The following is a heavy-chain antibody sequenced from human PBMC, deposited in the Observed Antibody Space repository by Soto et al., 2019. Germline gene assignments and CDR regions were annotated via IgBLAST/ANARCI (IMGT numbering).Heavy chain of an antibody. CDR2: IRGSEDTT. D-gene: IGHD3-16*01. V-gene: IGHV3-23*01. Sequence: PXESLRLSCAGSGLTLNDYTMSGVGQAPGKGLEWVASIRGSEDTTFYADSVRGRFTISRDDSKNTLSLQMNSLRAEDTALYYCEKPHVWKSEHLSFWGQGTLVTVSS. CDR1: GLTLNDYT. CDR3: EKPHVWKSEHLSF. J-gene: IGHJ4*02.